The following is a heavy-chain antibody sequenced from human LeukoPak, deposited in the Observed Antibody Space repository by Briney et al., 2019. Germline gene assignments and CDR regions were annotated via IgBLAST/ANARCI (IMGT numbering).Heavy chain of an antibody. Sequence: ASVKVSCKASGYTFTGYYMHWVRQAPGQGLEWMGWINPNSGGTNYAQKFQGRVTMTRDTSISTTYMELSRLRSDDTAVYYCARARYDFWSGPSPFQHWGQGTLVTVSS. CDR2: INPNSGGT. J-gene: IGHJ1*01. CDR3: ARARYDFWSGPSPFQH. V-gene: IGHV1-2*02. D-gene: IGHD3-3*01. CDR1: GYTFTGYY.